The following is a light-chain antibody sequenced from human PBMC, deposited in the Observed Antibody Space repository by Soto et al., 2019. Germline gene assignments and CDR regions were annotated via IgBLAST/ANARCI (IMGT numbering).Light chain of an antibody. CDR2: GAY. V-gene: IGKV3-20*01. Sequence: EIVLTQAPGTLPLSPGERATLSCRASQRVSSSYLAWYQQKPGQAPRQLIYGAYSRATGIPDRFSGSGFGIDLTVTITRLEPEDFAVYYCQHCRTSFGGGTRVEIK. CDR1: QRVSSSY. J-gene: IGKJ4*01. CDR3: QHCRTS.